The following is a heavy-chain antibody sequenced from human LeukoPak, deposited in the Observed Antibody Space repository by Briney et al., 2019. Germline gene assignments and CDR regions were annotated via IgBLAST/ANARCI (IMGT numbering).Heavy chain of an antibody. CDR1: GFTFSSYA. V-gene: IGHV3-66*01. D-gene: IGHD3-22*01. CDR2: IYSGGST. Sequence: GGSLRLSCAASGFTFSSYAMSWVRQAPGKGLEWVSVIYSGGSTYYADSVKGRFTISRDNSKNTLYLRMNSLRAEDTAVYYRARELHSSGYPYFDYWGQGTLVTVSS. J-gene: IGHJ4*02. CDR3: ARELHSSGYPYFDY.